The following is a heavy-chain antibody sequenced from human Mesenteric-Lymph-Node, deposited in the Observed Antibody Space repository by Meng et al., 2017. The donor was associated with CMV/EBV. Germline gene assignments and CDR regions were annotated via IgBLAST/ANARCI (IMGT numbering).Heavy chain of an antibody. Sequence: GESLKISCAASGFSFRNYAMNWVRQGPGKGLEWVSVISDSGASTYYVDSVKGRFTISRDNSRNTLYLQMNSLRAEDTAVYYCAKGVQIDYWGQGTLVTVSS. J-gene: IGHJ4*02. CDR3: AKGVQIDY. V-gene: IGHV3-23*01. CDR2: ISDSGAST. D-gene: IGHD3-10*01. CDR1: GFSFRNYA.